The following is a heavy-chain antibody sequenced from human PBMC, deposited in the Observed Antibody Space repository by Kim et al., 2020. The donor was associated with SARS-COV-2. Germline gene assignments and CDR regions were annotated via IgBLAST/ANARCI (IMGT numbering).Heavy chain of an antibody. J-gene: IGHJ6*02. CDR1: GFSFGDYA. V-gene: IGHV3-9*01. CDR3: SKAMVIPWDYGMDV. CDR2: ISWNSGRI. Sequence: GGSLRLSCAASGFSFGDYAMHWVRQAPGKCLEWVSVISWNSGRIDYADFVKGRFTISRDNAKSSLYLQMNSLRAEDTALYYCSKAMVIPWDYGMDVWGQG. D-gene: IGHD3-22*01.